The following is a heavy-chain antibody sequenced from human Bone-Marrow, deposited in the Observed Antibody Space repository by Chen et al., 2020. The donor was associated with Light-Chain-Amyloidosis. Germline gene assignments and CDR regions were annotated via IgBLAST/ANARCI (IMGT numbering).Heavy chain of an antibody. V-gene: IGHV5-51*01. CDR3: ARRRDGYNFDY. CDR2: IYPDDSDA. J-gene: IGHJ4*02. Sequence: VKKPGESLKISCKGSGYTFPNYWIGWVRQMPGKGLEWMGVIYPDDSDARYSPSFEGQVAISADKSITTAYLQWRSLKASDTAMYYCARRRDGYNFDYWGQGTLVTVSS. D-gene: IGHD5-12*01. CDR1: GYTFPNYW.